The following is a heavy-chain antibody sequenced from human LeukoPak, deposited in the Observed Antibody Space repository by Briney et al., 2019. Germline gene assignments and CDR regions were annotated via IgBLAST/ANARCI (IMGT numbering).Heavy chain of an antibody. CDR2: ISSSSTYI. J-gene: IGHJ6*02. D-gene: IGHD3-10*01. CDR1: GFTFSSYS. Sequence: GGSLRLSCAASGFTFSSYSMNWVRQAPGKGLEWVSYISSSSTYIYYADSVKGRFTISRDTAKNSLYLQMNSLRAEDTAVYYCARDLSGGPGMDVWGQGTTVTVSS. CDR3: ARDLSGGPGMDV. V-gene: IGHV3-21*01.